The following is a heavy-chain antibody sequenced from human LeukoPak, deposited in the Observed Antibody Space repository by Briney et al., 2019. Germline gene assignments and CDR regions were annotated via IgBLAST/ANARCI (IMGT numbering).Heavy chain of an antibody. CDR3: ARDPGFSAFDI. Sequence: GGSLRPSCAASGFTFSRSWMTWVRQAPGKGLEFVANINQDGSVKNYVDFVRGRFTISRDNAKNSLYLQMNSPRAEDTAVYYCARDPGFSAFDIWGQGTMVTVSS. J-gene: IGHJ3*02. V-gene: IGHV3-7*01. D-gene: IGHD6-25*01. CDR2: INQDGSVK. CDR1: GFTFSRSW.